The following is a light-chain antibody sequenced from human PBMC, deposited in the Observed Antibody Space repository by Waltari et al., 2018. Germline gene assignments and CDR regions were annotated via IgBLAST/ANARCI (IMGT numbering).Light chain of an antibody. CDR3: AAWDDSLNGRWV. J-gene: IGLJ2*01. CDR1: SSNVGSNV. V-gene: IGLV1-44*01. Sequence: QSEMSQPPSVSGTPGQTVTISCSGRSSNVGSNVVNWYQQLPGMAPKLLIYRNDQRPSGVPDRFSGSKSGTSASLAISGLQSEDEADYYCAAWDDSLNGRWVFGAGTKLTVL. CDR2: RND.